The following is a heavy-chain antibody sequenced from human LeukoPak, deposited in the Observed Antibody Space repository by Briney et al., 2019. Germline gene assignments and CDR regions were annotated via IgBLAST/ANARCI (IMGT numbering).Heavy chain of an antibody. J-gene: IGHJ4*02. CDR3: ARARYYYDSSGYLYFDY. V-gene: IGHV4-59*01. Sequence: SETLSLTCTVSGGSISGYYWSWIRQPPGKGLECVGYIFYSGSTNYNPSLKSRVIISVDTSKNQFSLKLSSVTAADTAVYYCARARYYYDSSGYLYFDYWGQGTLVIVSS. D-gene: IGHD3-22*01. CDR1: GGSISGYY. CDR2: IFYSGST.